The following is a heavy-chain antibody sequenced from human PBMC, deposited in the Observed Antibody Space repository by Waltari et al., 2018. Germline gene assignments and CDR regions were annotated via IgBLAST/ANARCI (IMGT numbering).Heavy chain of an antibody. CDR2: INVGNGNT. V-gene: IGHV1-3*01. CDR3: ARGTEDYDILTGYPSLFDY. CDR1: GYTFTSYA. J-gene: IGHJ4*02. D-gene: IGHD3-9*01. Sequence: QVQLVQSGAEVKKPGASVKVSCKASGYTFTSYAMHWVRQAPGQRLEWMGWINVGNGNTKYSQKFQGRVTITRDTSASTAYMELSSLRSEDTAVYYCARGTEDYDILTGYPSLFDYWGQGTLVTVSS.